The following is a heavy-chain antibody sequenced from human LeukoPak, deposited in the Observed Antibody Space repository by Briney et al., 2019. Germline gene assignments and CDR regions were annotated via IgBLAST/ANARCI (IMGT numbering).Heavy chain of an antibody. CDR1: GFTFSSYA. Sequence: GGSLRLSCAAPGFTFSSYAMHWVRQAPGKGLEWVAVISYDGSNKYYADSVKGRFTISRDNSKNTLYLQMNSLRAEDTAVYYCARALYSFDYWGQGTLVTVSS. CDR2: ISYDGSNK. V-gene: IGHV3-30-3*01. J-gene: IGHJ4*02. CDR3: ARALYSFDY. D-gene: IGHD2-2*02.